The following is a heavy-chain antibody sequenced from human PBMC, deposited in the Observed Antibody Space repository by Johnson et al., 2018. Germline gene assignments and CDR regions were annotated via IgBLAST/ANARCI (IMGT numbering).Heavy chain of an antibody. Sequence: QVQLVESGGGVVQPGRSLRLSCAASEFTFSTYGMHWVRQAPGKGLEWVAVIWHNGSNKYYADSVKGRFTISRDNSKNTLYLQMNSLRAEDTAVYYCARARMPEGCYPEPFQHWGQGTLVTVSS. CDR2: IWHNGSNK. V-gene: IGHV3-33*01. CDR1: EFTFSTYG. CDR3: ARARMPEGCYPEPFQH. D-gene: IGHD1-14*01. J-gene: IGHJ1*01.